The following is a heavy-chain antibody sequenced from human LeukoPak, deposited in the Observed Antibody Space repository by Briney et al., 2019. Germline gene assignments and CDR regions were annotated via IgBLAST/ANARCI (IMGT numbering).Heavy chain of an antibody. D-gene: IGHD4-17*01. J-gene: IGHJ4*02. CDR3: ARVRDYGDYPPDY. V-gene: IGHV3-48*04. CDR1: GFTFSDYA. Sequence: GGSLRLSCAASGFTFSDYAMNWVRQAPGKGLEWVSYINSSGSATYYTGSVKGRFTISRDNAKNSLYLQMNGLRVEDTAVYYCARVRDYGDYPPDYWGQGTLVTVSS. CDR2: INSSGSAT.